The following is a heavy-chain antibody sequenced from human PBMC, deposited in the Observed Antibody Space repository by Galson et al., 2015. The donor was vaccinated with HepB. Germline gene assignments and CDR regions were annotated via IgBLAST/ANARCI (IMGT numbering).Heavy chain of an antibody. CDR2: INTSGST. CDR3: ARDESKYYYYMDV. J-gene: IGHJ6*03. D-gene: IGHD4-11*01. CDR1: GGSINSGSYY. V-gene: IGHV4-61*02. Sequence: TLSLTCAVSGGSINSGSYYWSWIRQPAGKGLEGIGRINTSGSTNYNLSLKSRVTMSVDMSKNQFSLKLSSVTAADTAVYYCARDESKYYYYMDVWGKGTTVTVSS.